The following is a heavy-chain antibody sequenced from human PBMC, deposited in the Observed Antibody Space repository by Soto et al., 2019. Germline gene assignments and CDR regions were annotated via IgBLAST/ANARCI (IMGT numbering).Heavy chain of an antibody. Sequence: QLQLQESGPGLVKPSETLSLTCTVSGGSISSSSYYWGWIRQPPGKVLEWIGSIYYSGSTYYNPSLKSRVTISVDTSKNQFSLKLSSVTAADTAVYYCARHRRYDILTGYHPIDYWGQGTLVTVSS. D-gene: IGHD3-9*01. CDR3: ARHRRYDILTGYHPIDY. J-gene: IGHJ4*02. CDR1: GGSISSSSYY. CDR2: IYYSGST. V-gene: IGHV4-39*01.